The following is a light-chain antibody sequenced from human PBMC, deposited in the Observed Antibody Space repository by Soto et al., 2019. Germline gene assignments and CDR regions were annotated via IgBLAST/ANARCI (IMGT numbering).Light chain of an antibody. Sequence: QSVLTQPPSVSEAPRQRVTISCSGSSSNIGNNAVNWYQQHPGKAPKLMIYDVSKRPSGVPDRFSGSKSGNTASLTISGLQAEDEADYYCCSYAGSFWVFGGGTKLTVL. CDR2: DVS. CDR3: CSYAGSFWV. V-gene: IGLV2-11*01. CDR1: SSNIGNNA. J-gene: IGLJ3*02.